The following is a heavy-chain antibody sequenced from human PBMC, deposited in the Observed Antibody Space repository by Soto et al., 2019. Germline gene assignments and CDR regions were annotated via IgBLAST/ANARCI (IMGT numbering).Heavy chain of an antibody. J-gene: IGHJ5*02. V-gene: IGHV4-39*01. Sequence: QLQLQESGPGLVKPSETLSLTCTVSGGSISSSSYYWGWIRQPPGKGLEWIGSIYYSGSTYYNPSLKSRVTVSVHMAKYQFSRKLRSVTAADVALTYCSSNQRHRSSHVDPWGQGTLATVSS. D-gene: IGHD6-13*01. CDR3: SSNQRHRSSHVDP. CDR1: GGSISSSSYY. CDR2: IYYSGST.